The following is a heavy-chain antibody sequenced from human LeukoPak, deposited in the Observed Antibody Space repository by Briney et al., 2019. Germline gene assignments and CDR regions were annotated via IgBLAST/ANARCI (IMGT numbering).Heavy chain of an antibody. CDR2: INIGGTNT. CDR1: GFTFSDYY. J-gene: IGHJ5*02. CDR3: ATDGAGFDT. Sequence: NAGWSLRLSCAASGFTFSDYYMSWIRQAPGKGLEWLSYINIGGTNTHYADSVKGRFTISRDNAKKSLYLEMNNLRAEDTAVYYCATDGAGFDTWGQGVLVTVSS. V-gene: IGHV3-11*01.